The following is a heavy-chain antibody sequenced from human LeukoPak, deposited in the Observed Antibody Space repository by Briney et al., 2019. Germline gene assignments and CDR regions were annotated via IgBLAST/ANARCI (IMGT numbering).Heavy chain of an antibody. CDR1: GYTFTGYY. CDR2: FDPEDGET. J-gene: IGHJ5*02. D-gene: IGHD3-3*01. CDR3: ATDPLRFVP. V-gene: IGHV1-24*01. Sequence: ASVKVSCKASGYTFTGYYMHWVRQAPGKGLEWMGGFDPEDGETIYAQKFQGRVTMTEDTSTDTAYMELSSLRSEDTAVYYCATDPLRFVPWGQGTLVTVSS.